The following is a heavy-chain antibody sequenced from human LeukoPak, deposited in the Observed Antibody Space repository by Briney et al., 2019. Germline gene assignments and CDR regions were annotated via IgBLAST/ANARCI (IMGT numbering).Heavy chain of an antibody. Sequence: GGSLRLSCAASGFTVSSNYMSWVRQAPGKGLEWVSVIYSGGSTYYADSVKGRFTISRDNSKNTLYLQMNSLRAEDTAVYYCARALMVATRYAFDIWGQGTMVTVSS. D-gene: IGHD5-12*01. CDR2: IYSGGST. CDR1: GFTVSSNY. J-gene: IGHJ3*02. CDR3: ARALMVATRYAFDI. V-gene: IGHV3-53*01.